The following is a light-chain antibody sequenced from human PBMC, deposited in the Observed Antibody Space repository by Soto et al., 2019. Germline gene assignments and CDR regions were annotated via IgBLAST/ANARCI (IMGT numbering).Light chain of an antibody. V-gene: IGKV3-11*01. J-gene: IGKJ5*01. CDR1: QSVSSF. CDR3: QQRSTWIT. CDR2: DAS. Sequence: EIVLTQSPATLSLSPGERATLSCRASQSVSSFLAWYQQKPGQAPRLLIYDASNRATGVPARFSGSGSGTDFPLTSSSLEPEDFAVYYCQQRSTWITFGQGTRLEIK.